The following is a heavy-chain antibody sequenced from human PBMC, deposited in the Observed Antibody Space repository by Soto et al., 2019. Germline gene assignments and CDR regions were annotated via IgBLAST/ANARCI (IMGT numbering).Heavy chain of an antibody. V-gene: IGHV4-30-4*01. CDR2: IYYSGST. D-gene: IGHD4-17*01. CDR1: GGSISSGDYY. Sequence: QVQLQESGPGLVKPSQTLSLTCTVSGGSISSGDYYWSWIRQPPGKGLEWIGYIYYSGSTYYNPSLQRRVTISVDTSKNHFSPKLSSVTAADAAVYYCAREGKRYGDYGGIDYWGQGTLVTVSS. J-gene: IGHJ4*02. CDR3: AREGKRYGDYGGIDY.